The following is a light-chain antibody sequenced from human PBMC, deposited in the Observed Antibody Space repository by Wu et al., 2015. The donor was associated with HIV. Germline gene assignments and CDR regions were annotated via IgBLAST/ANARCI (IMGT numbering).Light chain of an antibody. J-gene: IGKJ4*01. V-gene: IGKV3-15*01. Sequence: EIVMTQSPATLSVSPGERVTLSCRASQSVNSNLAWYQQKPGQPPKLLIYGASTRATGIPARFSGSGSGTEFTLTISSLQSEDFAVYYCQQYNKWRTFGGGTKVEIK. CDR1: QSVNSN. CDR3: QQYNKWRT. CDR2: GAS.